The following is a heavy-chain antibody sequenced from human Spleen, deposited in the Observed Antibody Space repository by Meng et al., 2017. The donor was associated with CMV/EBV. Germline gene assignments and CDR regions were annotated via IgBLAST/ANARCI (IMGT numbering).Heavy chain of an antibody. CDR2: LSFDGRTA. CDR1: GFTFNTLA. Sequence: GGSLRLSCAASGFTFNTLAMHWIRQAPGKGLEWVAALSFDGRTAYYADSVKGHFTISRDNSRNTLYLELKSLRVEDTAVYYCARPAAVYTTSSLSFDPWGQGTLVTVSS. J-gene: IGHJ5*02. D-gene: IGHD2-2*02. V-gene: IGHV3-30*04. CDR3: ARPAAVYTTSSLSFDP.